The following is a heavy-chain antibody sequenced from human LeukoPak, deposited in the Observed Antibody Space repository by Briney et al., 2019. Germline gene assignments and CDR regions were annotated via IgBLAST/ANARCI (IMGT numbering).Heavy chain of an antibody. V-gene: IGHV4-59*01. CDR2: IYYSGST. D-gene: IGHD3-22*01. CDR1: GGSISSYY. J-gene: IGHJ5*02. Sequence: SETLSLTCTVSGGSISSYYWSWMRQPPGKGLEWIGNIYYSGSTNYNPSLKSRVTISADTSKNQFSLKLSSVTAADTALYYCARGSREDYDSSGYYYGWFDPWGQGTLVTVSS. CDR3: ARGSREDYDSSGYYYGWFDP.